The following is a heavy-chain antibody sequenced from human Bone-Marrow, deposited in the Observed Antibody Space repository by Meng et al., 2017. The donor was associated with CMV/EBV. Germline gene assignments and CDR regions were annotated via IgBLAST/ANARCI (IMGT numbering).Heavy chain of an antibody. CDR1: TYTLAGYA. Sequence: GESLKISCADSTYTLAGYALSWVRQVPGKGLEWVGFIRSKAYGGTTEYAASVKGRFTISRDDSKSIAYLQMNSLKTEDTAVYYCTRVAHPPSYYDFWSGYFSKPKEGSVAFDYWGQGTLVTVSS. V-gene: IGHV3-49*04. J-gene: IGHJ4*02. D-gene: IGHD3-3*01. CDR2: IRSKAYGGTT. CDR3: TRVAHPPSYYDFWSGYFSKPKEGSVAFDY.